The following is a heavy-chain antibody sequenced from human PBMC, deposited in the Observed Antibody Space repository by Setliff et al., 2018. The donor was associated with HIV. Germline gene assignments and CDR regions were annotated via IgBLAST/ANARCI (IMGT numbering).Heavy chain of an antibody. J-gene: IGHJ4*02. CDR1: GFTFSSYA. CDR3: ARAPYTYYYDSSGYYSIDY. D-gene: IGHD3-22*01. CDR2: ISYDGSNK. Sequence: GGSLRLSCAASGFTFSSYAMHWVRQAPGKGLEWVAVISYDGSNKYYADSVKGRFTISRDNSKNTLYLQMNSLRAEDTAVYYCARAPYTYYYDSSGYYSIDYWGQGTLVTVS. V-gene: IGHV3-30*04.